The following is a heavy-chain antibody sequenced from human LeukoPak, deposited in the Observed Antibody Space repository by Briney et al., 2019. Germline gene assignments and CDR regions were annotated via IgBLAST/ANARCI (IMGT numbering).Heavy chain of an antibody. D-gene: IGHD3-3*01. CDR3: ARDRAWNYFDY. Sequence: GGSLRLSCAPSGFTFSRHGMHWVRQAPGKGLEWVAIISNDGSREYYAHSVEGRFTISRDNSKNTLYLQMDSLRAEDTAVYYCARDRAWNYFDYWGQGTLVTVSS. V-gene: IGHV3-30*03. J-gene: IGHJ4*02. CDR2: ISNDGSRE. CDR1: GFTFSRHG.